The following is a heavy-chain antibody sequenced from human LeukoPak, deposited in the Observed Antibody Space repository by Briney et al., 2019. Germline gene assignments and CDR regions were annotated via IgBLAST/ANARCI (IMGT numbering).Heavy chain of an antibody. V-gene: IGHV3-23*01. CDR2: ISGSGGST. J-gene: IGHJ3*02. D-gene: IGHD3-3*01. CDR1: GFTFSNYA. Sequence: GGSLRLSCAASGFTFSNYAMSWVRQAPGKGLEWVSTISGSGGSTYCADSVKGRFTISRDNSKNTLYLQMNSLRAEDTAVYYCAKDRTKYDFWSGCYFGFSPSDAFDIWGQGTMVTVSS. CDR3: AKDRTKYDFWSGCYFGFSPSDAFDI.